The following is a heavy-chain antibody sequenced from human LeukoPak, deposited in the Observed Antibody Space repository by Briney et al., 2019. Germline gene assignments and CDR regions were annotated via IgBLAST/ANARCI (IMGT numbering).Heavy chain of an antibody. Sequence: VASVKVSCKASGYTFTGYYLHWVRQAPGQGLEWVGWINPNSGGTNYAQKFQGRVTMTRDTSITTVYMELSRLRSDDTAVYYCARDRCSGGSCYFWFDPWGQGTLVTVSS. D-gene: IGHD2-15*01. CDR3: ARDRCSGGSCYFWFDP. CDR1: GYTFTGYY. J-gene: IGHJ5*02. CDR2: INPNSGGT. V-gene: IGHV1-2*02.